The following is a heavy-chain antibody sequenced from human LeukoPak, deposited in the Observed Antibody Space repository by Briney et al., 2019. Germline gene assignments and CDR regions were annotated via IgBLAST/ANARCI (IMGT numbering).Heavy chain of an antibody. J-gene: IGHJ6*03. V-gene: IGHV1-2*02. CDR1: GYTFTGYY. CDR2: INPNSGGT. Sequence: ASVKVSCKASGYTFTGYYMHWVRQAPGQGLEWMGWINPNSGGTNYAQKFQGRVTMTRDTSISTAYMELSRLRSDDTAVYYCARGPNPITMVRGVQPRHYYYYMDVWGKGTTVTISS. D-gene: IGHD3-10*01. CDR3: ARGPNPITMVRGVQPRHYYYYMDV.